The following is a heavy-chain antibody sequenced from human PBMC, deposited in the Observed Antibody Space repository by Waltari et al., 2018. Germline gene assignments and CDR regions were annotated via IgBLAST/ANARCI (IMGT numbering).Heavy chain of an antibody. CDR3: ARPGRVGGGSLMGLDY. CDR1: GGSISGTSYY. Sequence: QLQLQESGPGLVKASETLSLTCSVSGGSISGTSYYWGWIRQPPGKGLEWIGSFIYNANTYYTPSLKSRLTISVDTSKNQFSLQLTSVTAADTAIYYCARPGRVGGGSLMGLDYWGQGTLVTVSS. V-gene: IGHV4-39*01. CDR2: FIYNANT. D-gene: IGHD2-15*01. J-gene: IGHJ4*02.